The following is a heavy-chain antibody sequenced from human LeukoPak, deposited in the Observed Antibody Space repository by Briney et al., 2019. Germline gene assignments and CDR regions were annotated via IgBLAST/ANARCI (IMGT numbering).Heavy chain of an antibody. Sequence: GGSLRLSCAASGFTFSSYVMYWVRQAPGKGLEYVSSISSNGGSTYYANSVKGRFTISRDNAKTSLYLQMNSLRAEDTAVYYCARGSFSGHNPFDYWGQGTLVTVSS. CDR3: ARGSFSGHNPFDY. D-gene: IGHD1-1*01. J-gene: IGHJ4*02. CDR1: GFTFSSYV. V-gene: IGHV3-64*01. CDR2: ISSNGGST.